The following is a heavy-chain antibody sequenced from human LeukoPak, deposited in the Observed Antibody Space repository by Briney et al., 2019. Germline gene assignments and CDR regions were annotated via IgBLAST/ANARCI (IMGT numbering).Heavy chain of an antibody. V-gene: IGHV3-23*01. CDR1: GFTFSNYA. CDR3: ARTGYCSSTSCSAGFDP. D-gene: IGHD2-2*01. Sequence: GGSLRLSCVASGFTFSNYAISWVRQAPGKGLDWVSGLSGGGGSTYYADSVKGRFTISRDNSKNTLYLQMNSLRAEDTAIYYCARTGYCSSTSCSAGFDPWGQGTLVTVSS. J-gene: IGHJ5*02. CDR2: LSGGGGST.